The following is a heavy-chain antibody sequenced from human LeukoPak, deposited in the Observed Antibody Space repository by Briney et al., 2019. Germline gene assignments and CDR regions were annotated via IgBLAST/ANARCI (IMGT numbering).Heavy chain of an antibody. CDR3: ARGAHYYDSSGTNLYFDY. CDR1: GGSINNYY. CDR2: VFYTGYT. Sequence: PSETLSLTCTVSGGSINNYYWSWVQQPPGKGLEWIGYVFYTGYTHYNPSLKSRVTISVDTSKNQFSLKLSSVTAADTAVYYCARGAHYYDSSGTNLYFDYWGQGTLVTVSS. J-gene: IGHJ4*02. D-gene: IGHD3-22*01. V-gene: IGHV4-59*08.